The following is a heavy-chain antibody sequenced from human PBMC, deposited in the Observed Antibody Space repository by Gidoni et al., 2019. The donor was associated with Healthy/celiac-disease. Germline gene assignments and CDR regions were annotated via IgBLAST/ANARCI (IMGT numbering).Heavy chain of an antibody. CDR1: GFTFSSYD. Sequence: EVQLVESGGGLVQPGGSLRLSCAASGFTFSSYDMHWVRQATGKSLEWVSAIGTAGNTYYPGSVKGRFTISRENAKNSLYLQMNSLRAGDTAVYYCARGWGIAAAIPYGMDVWGQGTTVTVSS. CDR3: ARGWGIAAAIPYGMDV. D-gene: IGHD6-13*01. CDR2: IGTAGNT. V-gene: IGHV3-13*01. J-gene: IGHJ6*02.